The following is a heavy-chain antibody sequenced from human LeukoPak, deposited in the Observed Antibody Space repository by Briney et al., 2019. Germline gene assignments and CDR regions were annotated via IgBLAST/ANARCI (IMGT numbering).Heavy chain of an antibody. V-gene: IGHV3-48*01. CDR2: ISTSSSTI. CDR3: ARDRGHYFDY. J-gene: IGHJ4*02. Sequence: GGSLRLSCAASGFAFSSHWMNWVRQAPGKGLEWVSYISTSSSTIYYADSVKGRFTISRDNAKNSLFLQMNSLRAEDTAMYYCARDRGHYFDYWGQGTLVTVSS. CDR1: GFAFSSHW.